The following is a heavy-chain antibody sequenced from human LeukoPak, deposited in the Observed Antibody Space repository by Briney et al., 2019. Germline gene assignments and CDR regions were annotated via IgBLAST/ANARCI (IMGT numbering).Heavy chain of an antibody. Sequence: SETLSLTCTVSGYSISSGYYWGWIRQPPGKGLEWIGYIYYSGSIYYNPSLKSRVTMSVDTSKNQFSLKLSSVTAVDTAVYYCAGYSGSYSAFDIWGQGTMVTVSS. CDR3: AGYSGSYSAFDI. V-gene: IGHV4-28*05. CDR1: GYSISSGYY. D-gene: IGHD1-26*01. CDR2: IYYSGSI. J-gene: IGHJ3*02.